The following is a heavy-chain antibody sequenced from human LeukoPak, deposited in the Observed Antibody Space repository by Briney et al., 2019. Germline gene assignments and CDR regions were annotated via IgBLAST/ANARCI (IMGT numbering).Heavy chain of an antibody. J-gene: IGHJ3*02. D-gene: IGHD3-22*01. CDR3: ASQGYDSSGYAFDI. CDR1: GGSISSYY. CDR2: IYHSGST. V-gene: IGHV4-59*01. Sequence: SETLSLTCTVSGGSISSYYWSWIRQPPGKGLEWIGYIYHSGSTNYNPSLKSRVTISVDTSKNQFSLKLSSVTAADTAVYYCASQGYDSSGYAFDIWGQGTMVTVSS.